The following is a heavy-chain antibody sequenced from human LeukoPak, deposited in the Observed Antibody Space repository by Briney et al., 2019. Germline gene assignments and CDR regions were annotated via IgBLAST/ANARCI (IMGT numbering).Heavy chain of an antibody. CDR3: ARGYDFWSGYYPLAH. CDR1: GFTFSRYW. V-gene: IGHV3-7*04. Sequence: GGSLRLSCAASGFTFSRYWMSWVRQAPGKGLEWVANIKQDGGEQYYVDSVKGRFTISRDNAKNSLYLQMNSLRAEDTAVYYCARGYDFWSGYYPLAHWGQGTLVTVSS. CDR2: IKQDGGEQ. J-gene: IGHJ4*02. D-gene: IGHD3-3*01.